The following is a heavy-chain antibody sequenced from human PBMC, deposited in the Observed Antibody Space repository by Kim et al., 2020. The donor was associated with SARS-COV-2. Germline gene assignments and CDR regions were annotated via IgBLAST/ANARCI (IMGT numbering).Heavy chain of an antibody. CDR3: ARGRMFGSGSPGHTFDI. J-gene: IGHJ3*02. CDR1: GYTFTDYF. V-gene: IGHV1-2*05. CDR2: INCNSGGA. D-gene: IGHD3-10*01. Sequence: ASVKVSCRASGYTFTDYFLHWLRQAPGQGLEWMGRINCNSGGANYAQRFQGRVTMTRDTSISTIYMDLSGLRFDDTVVYYCARGRMFGSGSPGHTFDIWG.